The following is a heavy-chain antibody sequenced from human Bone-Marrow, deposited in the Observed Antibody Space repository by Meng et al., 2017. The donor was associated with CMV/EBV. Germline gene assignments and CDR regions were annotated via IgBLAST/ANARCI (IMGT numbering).Heavy chain of an antibody. CDR1: KLTCSSYW. Sequence: GESLKISCVASKLTCSSYWMSWVRQAPGKGLEWVANIKQDGSEKYYVDSVKGRFTISRDNAKNSVYLQMNSLRAEDTAVYYCARLARRGNRFLEWSGCRPMDVWGQGTTVTVSS. CDR2: IKQDGSEK. CDR3: ARLARRGNRFLEWSGCRPMDV. V-gene: IGHV3-7*01. J-gene: IGHJ6*02. D-gene: IGHD3-3*01.